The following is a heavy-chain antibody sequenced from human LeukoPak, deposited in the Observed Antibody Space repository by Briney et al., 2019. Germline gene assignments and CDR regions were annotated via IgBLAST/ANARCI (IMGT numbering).Heavy chain of an antibody. J-gene: IGHJ4*02. CDR3: VRGDNGYLLSARLSDH. CDR1: GYSFTAYY. V-gene: IGHV1-2*02. CDR2: IKPSTGTT. D-gene: IGHD2/OR15-2a*01. Sequence: ASVKVSCKASGYSFTAYYMHWVRQAPGQGLEWMGWIKPSTGTTNYAQKFQGRVTMTRDTSIRTTYLELSRLKSDDTAVYYCVRGDNGYLLSARLSDHWGQGTLITVSS.